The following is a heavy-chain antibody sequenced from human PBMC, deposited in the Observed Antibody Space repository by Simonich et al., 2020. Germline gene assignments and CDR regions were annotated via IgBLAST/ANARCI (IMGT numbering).Heavy chain of an antibody. CDR3: ARAYSSSWYNWFDP. D-gene: IGHD6-13*01. Sequence: QVQLVESGGGVVQPGRSLRLSCAASGFTFSSYGMHWVRQAPGKGLGWGAFIWYDGSNKYYADSVKGRFTISRDNSKNTLYLQMNSLRAEDTAVYYCARAYSSSWYNWFDPWGQGTLVTVSS. CDR1: GFTFSSYG. V-gene: IGHV3-33*01. J-gene: IGHJ5*02. CDR2: IWYDGSNK.